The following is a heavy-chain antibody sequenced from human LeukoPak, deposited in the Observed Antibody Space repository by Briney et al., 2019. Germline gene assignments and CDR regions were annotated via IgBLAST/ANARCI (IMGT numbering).Heavy chain of an antibody. V-gene: IGHV1-69*13. CDR3: ARDSNESYYYYYMDV. CDR2: IIPIFGTA. CDR1: GYTFTSYA. Sequence: SVKVSCKVSGYTFTSYAMNWVRQAPGQGLEWMGGIIPIFGTANYAQKFQGRVTITADESTSTAYMELSSLRSEDTAVYYCARDSNESYYYYYMDVWGKGTTVTISS. J-gene: IGHJ6*03.